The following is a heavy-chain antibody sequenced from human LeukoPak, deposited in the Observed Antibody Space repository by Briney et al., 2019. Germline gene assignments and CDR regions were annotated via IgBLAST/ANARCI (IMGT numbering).Heavy chain of an antibody. D-gene: IGHD3-22*01. V-gene: IGHV4-38-2*02. J-gene: IGHJ4*02. Sequence: SETLSLTCTVSGYSISSGYYWGWIRQPPGKGLEWIGSIYHSGSTYYNPSLKSRVTISVDTSKNQFSLKLSSVTAADTAVYYCARDTHYYDSSGYYADYWGQGTLVTVSS. CDR3: ARDTHYYDSSGYYADY. CDR2: IYHSGST. CDR1: GYSISSGYY.